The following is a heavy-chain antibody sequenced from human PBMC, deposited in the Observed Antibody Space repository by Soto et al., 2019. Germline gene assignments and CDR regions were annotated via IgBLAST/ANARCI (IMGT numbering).Heavy chain of an antibody. CDR2: ISYDGSNK. Sequence: QVQLVESGGGVVQPGRSLRLSCAASGFTFSSYGMHWVRQAPGKGLEWVAVISYDGSNKYYADSVKGRFTISRDNSKNTLYLQMNSLRAEDTAVYYCAKETFCGGVLDYWGQGTLVTVSS. CDR3: AKETFCGGVLDY. D-gene: IGHD3-16*01. CDR1: GFTFSSYG. J-gene: IGHJ4*02. V-gene: IGHV3-30*18.